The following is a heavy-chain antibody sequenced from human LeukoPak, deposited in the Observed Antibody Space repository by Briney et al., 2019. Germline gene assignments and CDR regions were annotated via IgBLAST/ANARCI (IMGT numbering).Heavy chain of an antibody. Sequence: GGSLRLSCAASGFTFSNFAMGWVRQAPGKGLEWVSAISGSGGNTYYADSVKGRFTISRDNSRNTLYLQMNSLRAEDTAVYYCAKASDSSGYQLFDYWGQGTLVPVSS. CDR1: GFTFSNFA. V-gene: IGHV3-23*01. J-gene: IGHJ4*02. D-gene: IGHD3-22*01. CDR2: ISGSGGNT. CDR3: AKASDSSGYQLFDY.